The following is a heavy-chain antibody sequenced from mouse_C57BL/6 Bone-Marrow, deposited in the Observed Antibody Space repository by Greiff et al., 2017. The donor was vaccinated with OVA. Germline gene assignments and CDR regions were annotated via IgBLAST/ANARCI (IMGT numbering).Heavy chain of an antibody. CDR3: AIGTPPGPCEFDY. CDR1: GYTFTSYW. V-gene: IGHV1-74*01. CDR2: IHPSDSDT. D-gene: IGHD3-3*01. J-gene: IGHJ2*01. Sequence: VQLQQPGAELVKPGASVTVSCKASGYTFTSYWMHWVKQRPGQGLEWIGRIHPSDSDTNYNQKFKGKAILTVDKSSSTAYMQLSSLTSEDSAVCYSAIGTPPGPCEFDYWGQGTTLTVSS.